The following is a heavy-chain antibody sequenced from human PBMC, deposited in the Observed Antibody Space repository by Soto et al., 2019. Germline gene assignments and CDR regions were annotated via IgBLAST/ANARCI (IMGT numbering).Heavy chain of an antibody. J-gene: IGHJ6*01. CDR3: ARGGRSHLGDSSGWHGPQSSYGIDV. Sequence: TLSLTCAFYGGSFSGYYWSWILQPPGKGLEWIGEINHSGSTNYNPSLKSRGTISVDTSKSQFSLKLSSVTAADTAVYYCARGGRSHLGDSSGWHGPQSSYGIDVWG. D-gene: IGHD6-19*01. CDR2: INHSGST. CDR1: GGSFSGYY. V-gene: IGHV4-34*01.